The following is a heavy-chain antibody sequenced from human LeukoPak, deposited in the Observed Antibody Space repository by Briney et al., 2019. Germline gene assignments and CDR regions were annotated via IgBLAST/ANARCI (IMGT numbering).Heavy chain of an antibody. J-gene: IGHJ4*02. CDR3: ARADYYDSSVSDC. V-gene: IGHV3-33*01. Sequence: GGSLRLSCAASGFTFSSYGMQWVRQAPGKGLEWVAIIWYDGSNKYYADSVKGRLTISRDNSKNTLYLQMNSLRAEDTAVYYCARADYYDSSVSDCWGQGTLVTVSS. CDR2: IWYDGSNK. CDR1: GFTFSSYG. D-gene: IGHD3-22*01.